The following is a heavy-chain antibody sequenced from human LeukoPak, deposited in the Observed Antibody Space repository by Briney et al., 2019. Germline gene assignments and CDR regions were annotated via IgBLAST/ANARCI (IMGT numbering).Heavy chain of an antibody. CDR2: TYCRSKCYS. J-gene: IGHJ5*02. V-gene: IGHV6-1*01. Sequence: SQTLSLTCVISGDTVSSNNAAWNCIRQSPSRGLEWLGRTYCRSKCYSEYALSLKSRITINPDTSKNQFSLQLNSVTPDDTAVYYCARDAPRFDPSGQGTLVTVSS. CDR1: GDTVSSNNAA. CDR3: ARDAPRFDP.